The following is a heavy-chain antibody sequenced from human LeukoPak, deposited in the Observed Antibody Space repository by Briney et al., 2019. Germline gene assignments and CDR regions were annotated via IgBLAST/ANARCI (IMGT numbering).Heavy chain of an antibody. CDR3: AKGTDSSGWSGDWFDP. D-gene: IGHD6-19*01. Sequence: GGSLRLSCAASGFTFSSYGMHWVRQAPGKGLEWVAVISYDGSNKYYADSVKGRFTISRDNSKNTLYLQMNSLRAEDTAVYYCAKGTDSSGWSGDWFDPWGQGTLVTASS. CDR2: ISYDGSNK. J-gene: IGHJ5*02. V-gene: IGHV3-30*18. CDR1: GFTFSSYG.